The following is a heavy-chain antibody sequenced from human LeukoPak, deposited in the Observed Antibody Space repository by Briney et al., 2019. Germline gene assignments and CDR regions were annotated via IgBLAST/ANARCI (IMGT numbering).Heavy chain of an antibody. J-gene: IGHJ4*02. CDR2: ISYSGST. Sequence: PSETLSLTCSISGGPITNYYWSWIRQPPGKGLEWIGYISYSGSTDYSPSLKSRVTMSVHTSKNQFSLQLSSVPAADTAVYYWASHAPMTTYDYWGQGTLVTVPS. V-gene: IGHV4-59*12. CDR3: ASHAPMTTYDY. D-gene: IGHD4-17*01. CDR1: GGPITNYY.